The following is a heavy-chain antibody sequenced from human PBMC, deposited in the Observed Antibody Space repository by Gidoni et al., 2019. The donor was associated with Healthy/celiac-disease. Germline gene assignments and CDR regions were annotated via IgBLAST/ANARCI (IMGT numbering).Heavy chain of an antibody. CDR2: IKHSGST. CDR3: ARWGRYSSRPFDY. V-gene: IGHV4-34*01. Sequence: QVQLHQWCAGLLKPSETLPLTFAVYGGSFSGHYWSWIRQPPGKGLEWIGEIKHSGSTNYNPSLKSRVTISVDTSKSQFSLKLSSVTAADTAVYYCARWGRYSSRPFDYWGQGTLVTVSS. D-gene: IGHD6-13*01. CDR1: GGSFSGHY. J-gene: IGHJ4*02.